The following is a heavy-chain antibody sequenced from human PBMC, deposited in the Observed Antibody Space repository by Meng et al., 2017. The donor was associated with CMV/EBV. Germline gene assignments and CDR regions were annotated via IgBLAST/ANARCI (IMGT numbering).Heavy chain of an antibody. V-gene: IGHV1-18*01. J-gene: IGHJ6*02. CDR3: ARGIRIRFLEWLSGGGMDV. CDR2: ISAYNGNT. Sequence: ASVKVSCKASGYTFTSYGISWVRQAPGQGLEWMGWISAYNGNTNYAQKLQGRVTITTDTSTSTAYMELRSLRSDDTAVYYCARGIRIRFLEWLSGGGMDVWGQGTTVTVSS. D-gene: IGHD3-3*01. CDR1: GYTFTSYG.